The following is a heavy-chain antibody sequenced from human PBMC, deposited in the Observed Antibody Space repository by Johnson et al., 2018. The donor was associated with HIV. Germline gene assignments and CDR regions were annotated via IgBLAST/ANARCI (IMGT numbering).Heavy chain of an antibody. Sequence: VQLVESGGGLVQPGGSLRLSCAASGFTVSSNYMSWVRQAPGKGLEWVSVIYSGASTDYADSVNGRFSIPRANGKNSLYLQMISLRAEDTAVYYCARAGWLQSRVDAFDIWGQGTMVTVSS. CDR3: ARAGWLQSRVDAFDI. CDR2: IYSGAST. V-gene: IGHV3-66*01. J-gene: IGHJ3*02. CDR1: GFTVSSNY. D-gene: IGHD5-24*01.